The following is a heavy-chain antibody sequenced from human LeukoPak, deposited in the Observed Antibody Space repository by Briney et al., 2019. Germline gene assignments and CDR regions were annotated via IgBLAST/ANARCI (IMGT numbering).Heavy chain of an antibody. V-gene: IGHV4-39*07. D-gene: IGHD1-26*01. J-gene: IGHJ3*02. CDR1: GGSISSSSYY. CDR3: ARITPVRELVIGGADI. CDR2: IYYSGST. Sequence: PSETLSLTCTVSGGSISSSSYYWGWIRQPPGKGLEWIGSIYYSGSTYYNPSLKSRVTISVDTSKNQFSLKLSSVTAADTAVYYCARITPVRELVIGGADIWGQGTMVTVSS.